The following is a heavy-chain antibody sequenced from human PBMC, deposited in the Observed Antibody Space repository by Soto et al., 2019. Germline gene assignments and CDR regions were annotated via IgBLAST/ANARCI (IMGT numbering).Heavy chain of an antibody. J-gene: IGHJ6*02. V-gene: IGHV4-31*03. CDR3: ARVGSSSWYISV. CDR1: GGSISSGGYY. CDR2: IYYSGST. Sequence: SETLSLTCTVSGGSISSGGYYWSWIRQHPGKGLEWIGYIYYSGSTYYNPSLKSRVTISVDTSKNQFSLKLSSVTAADTAVYYCARVGSSSWYISVWSQGTTVAVSS. D-gene: IGHD6-13*01.